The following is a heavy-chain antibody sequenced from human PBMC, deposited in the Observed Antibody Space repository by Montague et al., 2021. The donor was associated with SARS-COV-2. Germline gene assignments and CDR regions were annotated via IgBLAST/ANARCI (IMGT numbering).Heavy chain of an antibody. V-gene: IGHV4-39*01. Sequence: SETLSLTCTVSGGSISSSSNYWGWIRQPPGKGLEWIGSIYYSGSTYYNSSLESRVTISVDTSKNQSPLKLNSVTAADTAVYYCARLVWFGELSSENWFDPWGQGTLVTVSS. CDR3: ARLVWFGELSSENWFDP. CDR1: GGSISSSSNY. D-gene: IGHD3-10*01. CDR2: IYYSGST. J-gene: IGHJ5*02.